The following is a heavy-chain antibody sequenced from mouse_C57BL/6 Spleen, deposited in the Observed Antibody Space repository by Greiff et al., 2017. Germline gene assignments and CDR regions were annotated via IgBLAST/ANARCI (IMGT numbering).Heavy chain of an antibody. J-gene: IGHJ4*01. CDR3: ARAGYYGRAMDY. CDR2: ISYSGST. V-gene: IGHV3-1*01. D-gene: IGHD1-1*01. CDR1: GYSITSGYD. Sequence: DVQLQESGPGMVKPSQSLSLTCTVTGYSITSGYDWHWIRHFPGNKLEWMGYISYSGSTNYNPSLKSRISITHDTSKNHFFLKLNSVTTEDTATYYCARAGYYGRAMDYWGQGTSVTVSS.